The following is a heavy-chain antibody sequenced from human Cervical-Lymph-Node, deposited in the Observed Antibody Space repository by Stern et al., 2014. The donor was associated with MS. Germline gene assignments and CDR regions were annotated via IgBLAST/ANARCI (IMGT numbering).Heavy chain of an antibody. V-gene: IGHV4-61*02. CDR3: ARLGIASRPYFYGMDV. J-gene: IGHJ6*02. CDR2: IYTSGST. D-gene: IGHD6-6*01. Sequence: QLQLQESGPGLVKPSQTLSLTCTVSGDSVSSGSHYWSWVRQPAGKGLEWIGRIYTSGSTNYSPSLKSRVTISQATSKNHFSRTLSSVTATDTAVYYCARLGIASRPYFYGMDVWGQGTTVIVSS. CDR1: GDSVSSGSHY.